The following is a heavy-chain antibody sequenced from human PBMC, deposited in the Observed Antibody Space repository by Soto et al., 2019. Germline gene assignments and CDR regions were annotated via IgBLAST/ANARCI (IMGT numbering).Heavy chain of an antibody. CDR2: IYSGGYT. J-gene: IGHJ4*02. CDR3: ATTPGGGGY. CDR1: GFTVSNNY. V-gene: IGHV3-53*01. Sequence: EVQLVESGGGLIQPGGSLRLSCAVSGFTVSNNYMSWVRQAPGKGLEGVSVIYSGGYTAYGDSVKGRFTISRDNSNNPLIIQMKRVGADDPAVYYCATTPGGGGYWGQGTLVTVSS. D-gene: IGHD3-10*01.